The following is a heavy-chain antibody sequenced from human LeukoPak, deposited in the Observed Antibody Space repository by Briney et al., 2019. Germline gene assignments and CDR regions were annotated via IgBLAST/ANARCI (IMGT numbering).Heavy chain of an antibody. V-gene: IGHV4-4*07. CDR2: IYTSGST. J-gene: IGHJ6*02. CDR3: ARDRFRFLEGPPGYYYHGMDV. Sequence: SETLSLTCAVSGGSISSSNWWSWIRQPAGKGLERIGRIYTSGSTNYNPSLKSRVTMSVDTSKNQFSLKLSSVTAAATAVEYGARDRFRFLEGPPGYYYHGMDVWAQGPPPTVPS. D-gene: IGHD3-3*01. CDR1: GGSISSSNW.